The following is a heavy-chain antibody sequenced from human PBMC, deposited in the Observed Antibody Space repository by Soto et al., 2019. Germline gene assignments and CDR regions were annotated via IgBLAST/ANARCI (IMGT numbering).Heavy chain of an antibody. Sequence: ASVKVSCKASGYTFTSYAMHWVRQAPGQRLEWMGWINAGNGNTKYSQKFQGRVTITRDTSAGTAYMELSSLRSEDTAVYYCARVRPKSDYVWFDPWGQGTLVTVSS. CDR1: GYTFTSYA. CDR3: ARVRPKSDYVWFDP. V-gene: IGHV1-3*01. CDR2: INAGNGNT. J-gene: IGHJ5*02. D-gene: IGHD4-17*01.